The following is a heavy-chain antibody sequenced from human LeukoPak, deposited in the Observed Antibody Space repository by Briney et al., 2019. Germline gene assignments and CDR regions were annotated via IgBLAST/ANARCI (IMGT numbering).Heavy chain of an antibody. CDR3: YGANAEH. D-gene: IGHD4-23*01. V-gene: IGHV3-74*03. CDR2: TNTDGSST. CDR1: GFTFSSYW. Sequence: GGSLRLSCAASGFTFSSYWMHWVRQAPGKGLVWVSGTNTDGSSTMYADSVKGRFTIARDNVKNTLYLQMNSLRAEDTAVYYCYGANAEHWGQGTLVTVSS. J-gene: IGHJ1*01.